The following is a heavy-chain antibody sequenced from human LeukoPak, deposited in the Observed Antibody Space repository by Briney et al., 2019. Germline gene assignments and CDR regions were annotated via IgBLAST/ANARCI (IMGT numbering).Heavy chain of an antibody. CDR2: ISSSGSTR. D-gene: IGHD2-21*01. V-gene: IGHV3-48*03. J-gene: IGHJ3*01. Sequence: PGGSLRLSCAGSGFTFSSYEMNWVRQAPGKGLEWVSYISSSGSTRYYADSVKGRFTVSRDNAKNSLYLQMNSLRAEDTAVYYCARVGYPTQRRVLSAVSIPTAGAFDVWGQGTLVTVSS. CDR3: ARVGYPTQRRVLSAVSIPTAGAFDV. CDR1: GFTFSSYE.